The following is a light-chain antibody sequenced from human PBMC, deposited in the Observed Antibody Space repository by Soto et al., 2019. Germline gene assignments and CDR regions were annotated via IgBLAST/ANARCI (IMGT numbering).Light chain of an antibody. CDR2: LGS. V-gene: IGKV2-28*01. Sequence: DIVMIQSPLSLPVTPGEPASISCRSSQSLLHSRGYSYLDWYLQKPGQSPQLLINLGSNLASGVPYRFSDSGSGTTFTPQVTRVEAWDVGDYYCIQSLQPPLTCGGGTHVEIK. CDR1: QSLLHSRGYSY. CDR3: IQSLQPPLT. J-gene: IGKJ4*01.